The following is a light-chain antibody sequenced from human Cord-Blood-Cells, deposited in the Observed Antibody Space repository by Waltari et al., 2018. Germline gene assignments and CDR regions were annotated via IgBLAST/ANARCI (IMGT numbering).Light chain of an antibody. CDR2: DAS. V-gene: IGKV3-11*01. J-gene: IGKJ2*01. CDR3: QHRSNWYT. CDR1: QSVSSY. Sequence: EIVLTQSPATLSLSPGERATLSCRASQSVSSYLAWYQQKPGQAPRLLIYDASNRATGIPARCSGGGSGTVFPLTISSLEPEDFAVYYCQHRSNWYTFGQGTKLEIK.